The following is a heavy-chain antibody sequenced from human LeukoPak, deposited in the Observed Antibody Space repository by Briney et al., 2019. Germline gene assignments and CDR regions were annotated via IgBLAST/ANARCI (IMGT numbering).Heavy chain of an antibody. D-gene: IGHD3-16*01. V-gene: IGHV1-46*01. J-gene: IGHJ5*02. CDR1: GYTFTSYY. CDR2: INPSGGST. Sequence: GASVKVSCKASGYTFTSYYMHWVRQAPGQGLEWMGIINPSGGSTSYAQKFQGRVTMTRDTSTSTVYVELSSLRSEDTAVYYCARAAGMITFGGVTRNWFDPWGQGTLVTVSS. CDR3: ARAAGMITFGGVTRNWFDP.